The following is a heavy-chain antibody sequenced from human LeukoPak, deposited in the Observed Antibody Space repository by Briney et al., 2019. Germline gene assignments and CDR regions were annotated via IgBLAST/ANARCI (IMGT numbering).Heavy chain of an antibody. J-gene: IGHJ3*02. Sequence: GGSLRLSCAASGFTFSETWMNWLGRGPGKGMEWVGNIQPDGSETYYQDSVQGRFTISRDNIKNSLYLEISSLRADDAAIYYCARPGVAGGAFDIWGQGTVVTVSS. CDR2: IQPDGSET. D-gene: IGHD2-15*01. CDR1: GFTFSETW. V-gene: IGHV3-7*01. CDR3: ARPGVAGGAFDI.